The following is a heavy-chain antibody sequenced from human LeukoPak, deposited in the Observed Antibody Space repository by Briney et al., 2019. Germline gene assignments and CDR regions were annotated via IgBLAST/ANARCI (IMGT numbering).Heavy chain of an antibody. CDR2: IGDTT. Sequence: PGGSLRLSCAASGFTFSIYAMSWVRQAPGKGLEWVSAIGDTTYYADSVEGRFTISRDNSKNTLYLQMNSLRAEDAAIYYCAKAFAFVGANFFGYWGQGTLVTVSS. J-gene: IGHJ4*02. D-gene: IGHD1-26*01. V-gene: IGHV3-23*01. CDR3: AKAFAFVGANFFGY. CDR1: GFTFSIYA.